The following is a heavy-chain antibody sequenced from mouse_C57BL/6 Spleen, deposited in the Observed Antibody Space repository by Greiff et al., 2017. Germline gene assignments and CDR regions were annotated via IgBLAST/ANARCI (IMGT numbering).Heavy chain of an antibody. Sequence: VKLMESGPELVKPGASVKISCKASGYAISSSWMNWVKQRPGKGLEWIGRIYPGDGDTNYNGKFKGKATLTADNSSSTASMQVSSLASEDSAVYCCARSGAMDYWGQGTSVTVSS. V-gene: IGHV1-82*01. J-gene: IGHJ4*01. CDR1: GYAISSSW. CDR2: IYPGDGDT. CDR3: ARSGAMDY.